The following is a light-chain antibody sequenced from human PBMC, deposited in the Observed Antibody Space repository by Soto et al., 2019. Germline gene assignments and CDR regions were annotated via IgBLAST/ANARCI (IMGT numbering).Light chain of an antibody. Sequence: DIQMTQSPSSLSASVGDRVTITCRASQSISSYLNWYQQKPGKAPKLLIYAASSLQSGVPSRFSGSGSGTDFTLTISSLQPEDFATYYRQQSSSTPLSFGQGTRLEIK. CDR2: AAS. CDR3: QQSSSTPLS. CDR1: QSISSY. V-gene: IGKV1-39*01. J-gene: IGKJ5*01.